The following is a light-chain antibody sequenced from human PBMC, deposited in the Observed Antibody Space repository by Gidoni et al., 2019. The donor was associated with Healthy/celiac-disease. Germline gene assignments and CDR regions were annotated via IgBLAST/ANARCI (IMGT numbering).Light chain of an antibody. J-gene: IGKJ1*01. V-gene: IGKV3-11*01. Sequence: EIVLTQSPATLSLSPGERATLSCRASQSVSSYLAWYQQKPGQAPRLLIYDASNRATGIPARFSGSGSGTDFTLTISSLEPEEFAVYYCQQRSNWWTFGQGTKVEIK. CDR1: QSVSSY. CDR3: QQRSNWWT. CDR2: DAS.